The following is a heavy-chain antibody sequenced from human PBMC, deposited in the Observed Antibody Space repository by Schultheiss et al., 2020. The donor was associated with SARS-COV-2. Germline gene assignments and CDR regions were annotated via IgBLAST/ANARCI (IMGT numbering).Heavy chain of an antibody. D-gene: IGHD4-17*01. CDR3: ARTSPPVTTGYGMDV. Sequence: SVKVSCKASGYTFTSYGISWVRQAPGQGLEWMGGIIPIFGTANYAQKFQGRVTITADESTSTAYMELSSLRSEDTAVYYCARTSPPVTTGYGMDVWGQGTTVTVSS. J-gene: IGHJ6*02. V-gene: IGHV1-69*13. CDR1: GYTFTSYG. CDR2: IIPIFGTA.